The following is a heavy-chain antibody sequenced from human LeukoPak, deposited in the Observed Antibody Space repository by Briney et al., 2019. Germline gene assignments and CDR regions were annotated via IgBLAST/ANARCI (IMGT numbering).Heavy chain of an antibody. V-gene: IGHV3-9*01. J-gene: IGHJ5*02. D-gene: IGHD6-13*01. CDR1: VFTFDVHA. CDR3: AKDKGSSWFNWFDP. Sequence: GRSLRLSCAASVFTFDVHAMHGVRQAPGKGLEWVSGITWNSGSVGYADSVKGRFTISRDNAKNSLHLQMNSLRPEDTALYDCAKDKGSSWFNWFDPWGQGTLVTVSS. CDR2: ITWNSGSV.